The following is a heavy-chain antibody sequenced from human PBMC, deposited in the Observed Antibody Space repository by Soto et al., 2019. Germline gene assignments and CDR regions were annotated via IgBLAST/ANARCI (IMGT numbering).Heavy chain of an antibody. CDR2: IRSKAYGGTT. CDR1: GFTFGDYA. J-gene: IGHJ4*02. CDR3: TREDGIQLWSVLDY. D-gene: IGHD5-18*01. V-gene: IGHV3-49*04. Sequence: GGSMRLSCTASGFTFGDYAMSWVRQAPGKELEWVGFIRSKAYGGTTEYAASVKGRFTISRDDSKSIAYLQMNSLKTEDTAVYYCTREDGIQLWSVLDYWGQGTLVTVSS.